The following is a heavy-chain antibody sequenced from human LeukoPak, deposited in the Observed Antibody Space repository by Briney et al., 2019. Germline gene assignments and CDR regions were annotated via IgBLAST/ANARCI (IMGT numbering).Heavy chain of an antibody. CDR1: GGSISSGSYY. J-gene: IGHJ6*03. Sequence: SQTLSLTCTVSGGSISSGSYYRSWIRQPAGKGLEWVGRIYTSGSTNYNPSLKSRVNMSVGTSKSQFSLKLSSVTAADTAVYYCARDTGGGSVAARPYYYYMDVWGKGTTVTVSS. D-gene: IGHD6-6*01. CDR3: ARDTGGGSVAARPYYYYMDV. V-gene: IGHV4-61*02. CDR2: IYTSGST.